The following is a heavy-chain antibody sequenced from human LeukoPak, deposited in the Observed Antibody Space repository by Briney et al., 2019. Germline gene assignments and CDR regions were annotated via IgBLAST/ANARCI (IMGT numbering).Heavy chain of an antibody. V-gene: IGHV4-30-4*07. CDR2: IRYSGST. CDR3: STSTRIVGSGYPTDAFDI. D-gene: IGHD5-12*01. CDR1: GDSLSSGGYS. J-gene: IGHJ3*02. Sequence: SETLSLTCEVSGDSLSSGGYSWSWIRQPPGKGLEWIGYIRYSGSTYYNPSLKSRLTMSVEASKTQFSLRLSSVTAADTAVYYCSTSTRIVGSGYPTDAFDIWGQGTVVSVSS.